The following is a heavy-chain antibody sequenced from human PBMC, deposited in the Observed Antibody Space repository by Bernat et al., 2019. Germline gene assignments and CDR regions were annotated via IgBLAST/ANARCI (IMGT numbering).Heavy chain of an antibody. CDR1: GGSISSYNHY. Sequence: QLQLQESGPGLVKPSETLSLTCSVSGGSISSYNHYWGWVRQPPGKGLEWIGTLYFSGSTYYNPSLQSRVTIAIDTSKKQFSLKFRSVTAADTAVYFCASTYCNGTTCYRHYNRYYYMDVWGTGTTVTVSS. CDR3: ASTYCNGTTCYRHYNRYYYMDV. D-gene: IGHD2-2*01. V-gene: IGHV4-39*01. J-gene: IGHJ6*03. CDR2: LYFSGST.